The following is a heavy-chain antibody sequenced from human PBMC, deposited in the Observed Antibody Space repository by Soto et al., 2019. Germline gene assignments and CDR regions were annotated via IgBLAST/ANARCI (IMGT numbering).Heavy chain of an antibody. CDR2: IYYSGST. CDR1: GGSISSSSYY. Sequence: QLQLQESGPGLVKPSETLSLTCTVSGGSISSSSYYWGWIRRPPGKGLEWIGSIYYSGSTYYNPSLKSRVTISVDTSKNPFSLKLSSVTAADTAVYYCARQSYCSSTSCPPYSSSNRPFDYWGQGTLVTVSS. J-gene: IGHJ4*02. V-gene: IGHV4-39*01. D-gene: IGHD2-2*01. CDR3: ARQSYCSSTSCPPYSSSNRPFDY.